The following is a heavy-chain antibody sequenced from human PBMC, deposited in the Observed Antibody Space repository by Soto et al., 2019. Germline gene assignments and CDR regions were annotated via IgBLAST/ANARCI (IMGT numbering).Heavy chain of an antibody. J-gene: IGHJ6*02. Sequence: PSETLSLTCAVYGGSFSGYYWSWIRQPPGKGLEWIGEINHSGSTNYNPSLKSRVTISVDTSKNQFSLKLSSVIAADTAVYYCARMKGYVYYYGMDVWGQGTTVTVSS. V-gene: IGHV4-34*01. D-gene: IGHD5-12*01. CDR1: GGSFSGYY. CDR2: INHSGST. CDR3: ARMKGYVYYYGMDV.